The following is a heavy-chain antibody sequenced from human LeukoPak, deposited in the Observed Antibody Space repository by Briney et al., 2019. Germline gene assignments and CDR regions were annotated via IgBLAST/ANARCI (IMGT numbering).Heavy chain of an antibody. CDR1: GGSFSGYY. Sequence: SETLSLTCAVYGGSFSGYYWSRIRQPPGKGLEWIGEINHSGSTNYNPSLKSRVTISVDTSKNQFSLKLSSVTAADTAVYYCARGQPHFWSGYYSPYGMDVWGQGTTVTVSS. CDR2: INHSGST. D-gene: IGHD3-3*02. V-gene: IGHV4-34*01. J-gene: IGHJ6*02. CDR3: ARGQPHFWSGYYSPYGMDV.